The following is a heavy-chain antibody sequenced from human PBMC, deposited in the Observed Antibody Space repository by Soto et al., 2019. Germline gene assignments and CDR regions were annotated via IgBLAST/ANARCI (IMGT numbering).Heavy chain of an antibody. D-gene: IGHD1-26*01. J-gene: IGHJ4*02. CDR1: GSTFNNFA. Sequence: QVVLLQSGAEVQEPGSSVRVSCQVSGSTFNNFAFSWVRQAPGHGPEWMGGIVVDSNTAEYSQRFQDRVTITADTSTDTLYMELGSLTFKDTAVYYCARAIKRWEVNYYFDFWGQGTLVTVSS. CDR2: IVVDSNTA. V-gene: IGHV1-69*06. CDR3: ARAIKRWEVNYYFDF.